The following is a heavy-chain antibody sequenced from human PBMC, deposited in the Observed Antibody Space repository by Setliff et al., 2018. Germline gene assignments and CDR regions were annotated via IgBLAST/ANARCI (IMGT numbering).Heavy chain of an antibody. V-gene: IGHV3-7*01. CDR2: IKQDGSDK. CDR1: EFTFTNYW. D-gene: IGHD4-17*01. J-gene: IGHJ4*02. Sequence: GGSLRLSCAASEFTFTNYWINWVRQAPGKGLEWVANIKQDGSDKYYVDSVKGRFTISRDNAKNSLYLQMNSLRAEDTAVYYCARLRKDYGDYYYFDYWGQGTLVTVSS. CDR3: ARLRKDYGDYYYFDY.